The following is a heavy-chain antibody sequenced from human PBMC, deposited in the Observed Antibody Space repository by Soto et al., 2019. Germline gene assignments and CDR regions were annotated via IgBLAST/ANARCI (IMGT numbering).Heavy chain of an antibody. CDR2: IYDSGST. J-gene: IGHJ5*02. CDR1: GDSISNNH. Sequence: SETLSLTCTVSGDSISNNHWSWIRQPPGKQLEWIGYIYDSGSTNYNPSLKSRVTISVDTSKNQFSLKLSSVTAADTAVYYCASPKIAFYNWFDPWGQGTLVTVS. D-gene: IGHD3-3*02. V-gene: IGHV4-4*08. CDR3: ASPKIAFYNWFDP.